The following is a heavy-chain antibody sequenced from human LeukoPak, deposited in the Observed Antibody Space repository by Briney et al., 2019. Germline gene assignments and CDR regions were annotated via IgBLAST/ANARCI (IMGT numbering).Heavy chain of an antibody. CDR2: IHYSGSS. J-gene: IGHJ5*02. D-gene: IGHD3-9*01. CDR3: ARGPYYDILAGYLNWFDP. V-gene: IGHV4-59*01. Sequence: SETLSLTCTVSGGSISSYYWSWIRQPPGKGLEWLGYIHYSGSSNDNPSLKSRVTISVDTSKNQFSLKLSSVTAADTAVYYCARGPYYDILAGYLNWFDPWGPGTLVTVSS. CDR1: GGSISSYY.